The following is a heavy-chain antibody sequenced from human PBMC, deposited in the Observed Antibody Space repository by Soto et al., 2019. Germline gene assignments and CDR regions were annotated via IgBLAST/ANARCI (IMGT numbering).Heavy chain of an antibody. CDR2: IYYSGTT. CDR3: ARVSGSGSLTNWFDP. CDR1: GGSITTYL. Sequence: SETLSLTCTVSGGSITTYLWSWVRQPPGKGLEWIGYIYYSGTTNYNPSLMSRLTLSVDTSKNQFSLELTSVTAADTAVYYCARVSGSGSLTNWFDPRGQGTLVTVSS. V-gene: IGHV4-59*01. J-gene: IGHJ5*02. D-gene: IGHD3-10*01.